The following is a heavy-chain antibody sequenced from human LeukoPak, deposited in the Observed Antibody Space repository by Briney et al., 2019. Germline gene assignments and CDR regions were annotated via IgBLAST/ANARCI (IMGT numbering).Heavy chain of an antibody. CDR2: IYYSGST. CDR3: ARGSGERGIAAAAKQVGNWFDP. V-gene: IGHV4-59*01. D-gene: IGHD6-13*01. CDR1: GGSIDSYY. Sequence: SETLSLTCTVSGGSIDSYYWSWIRQPPGKGLEWIGYIYYSGSTNYNPSLKSRVTISVDTSKNQFSLKLSSVTAADTAVYYCARGSGERGIAAAAKQVGNWFDPWGQGTLVTVSS. J-gene: IGHJ5*02.